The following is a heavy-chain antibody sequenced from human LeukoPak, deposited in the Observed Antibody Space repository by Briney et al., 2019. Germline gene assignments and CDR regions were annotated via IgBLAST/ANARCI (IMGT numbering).Heavy chain of an antibody. V-gene: IGHV3-23*01. CDR3: AKAGSISWYDH. CDR2: IDHTGDRT. D-gene: IGHD6-13*01. J-gene: IGHJ5*02. CDR1: GFTFSSYT. Sequence: QPGGSLRLSCAASGFTFSSYTMAWVRQAPGKGLEWISDIDHTGDRTYYRHSVKGQFTISRDNSKNTLYLQMNSLRVEDTATYYCAKAGSISWYDHWGQGTLVTVS.